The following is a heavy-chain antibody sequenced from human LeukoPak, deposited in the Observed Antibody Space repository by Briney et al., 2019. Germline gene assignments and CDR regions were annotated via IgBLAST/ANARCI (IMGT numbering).Heavy chain of an antibody. V-gene: IGHV3-48*02. J-gene: IGHJ4*02. D-gene: IGHD2-15*01. CDR3: ARDGAKGGNSAY. CDR1: GVTFSSYN. CDR2: ISSSTSII. Sequence: GGALRLSCAASGVTFSSYNMNWVRQAPGKGVQWVSYISSSTSIIYYADSVKGGFTISRDNAKNSLYLQMNRLRDEETAVYYCARDGAKGGNSAYWGQVTLVSVSS.